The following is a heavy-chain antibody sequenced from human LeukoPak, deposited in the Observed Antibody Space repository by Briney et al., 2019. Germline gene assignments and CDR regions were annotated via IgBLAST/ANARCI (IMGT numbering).Heavy chain of an antibody. Sequence: GASVKVSCKVSGYTLTELSMHWVRRAPGKGLEWMGGFDPEDGETIYAQKFQGRVTMTEDTSTDTAYMELSSLRSEDTAVYYCATKQAAAGTFDYWGQGTLVTVSS. V-gene: IGHV1-24*01. D-gene: IGHD6-13*01. J-gene: IGHJ4*02. CDR1: GYTLTELS. CDR3: ATKQAAAGTFDY. CDR2: FDPEDGET.